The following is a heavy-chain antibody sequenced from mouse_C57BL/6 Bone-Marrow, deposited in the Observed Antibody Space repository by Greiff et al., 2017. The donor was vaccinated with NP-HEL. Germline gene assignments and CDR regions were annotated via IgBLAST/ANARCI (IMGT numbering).Heavy chain of an antibody. CDR2: ISSGGSYT. V-gene: IGHV5-6*02. J-gene: IGHJ4*01. D-gene: IGHD1-1*01. CDR3: ARRVSGSPYYAMDY. Sequence: EVMLVESGGDLVKPGGSLKLSCAASGFTFSSYGMSWVRQTPDKRLEWVATISSGGSYTYYPDSVKGRFTISRDNAKNTLYLQMSSLKSEDTAMYYCARRVSGSPYYAMDYWGQGTSVTVSS. CDR1: GFTFSSYG.